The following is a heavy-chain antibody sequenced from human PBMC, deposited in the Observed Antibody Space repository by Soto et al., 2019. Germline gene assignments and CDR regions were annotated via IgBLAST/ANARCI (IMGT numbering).Heavy chain of an antibody. Sequence: GESLKISCKGSGYSFTSYWINWVRQMPGKGLEWMGRIDPSDSYTNYSPSFQGHVTISADKSISTASLQWSSLKASDTAMYYCARDPKRSTGFGSDPTFDYWGQGTLVTAPQ. J-gene: IGHJ4*02. D-gene: IGHD6-25*01. CDR3: ARDPKRSTGFGSDPTFDY. CDR1: GYSFTSYW. CDR2: IDPSDSYT. V-gene: IGHV5-10-1*01.